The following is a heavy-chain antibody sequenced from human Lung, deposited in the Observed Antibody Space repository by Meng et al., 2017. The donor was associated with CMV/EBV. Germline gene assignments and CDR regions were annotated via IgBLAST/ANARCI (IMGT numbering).Heavy chain of an antibody. CDR3: ARDHPPQSSSPPGVNWFDP. V-gene: IGHV1-46*01. D-gene: IGHD6-13*01. Sequence: SVTVSXKASGYTFTSSYMNWVRPAPGHGLEWMGIINPTGGGTSYAQKSQGTVTLTRDTSTSTVYMELSSLRSEATAVYYCARDHPPQSSSPPGVNWFDPWGQGXLVTVSS. CDR2: INPTGGGT. CDR1: GYTFTSSY. J-gene: IGHJ5*02.